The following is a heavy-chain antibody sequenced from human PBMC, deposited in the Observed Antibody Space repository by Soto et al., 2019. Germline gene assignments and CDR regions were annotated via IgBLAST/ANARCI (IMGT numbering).Heavy chain of an antibody. V-gene: IGHV4-31*03. CDR1: GGSISSGGYY. CDR3: ARDHAQVVRGVIANWFDP. CDR2: IYYSGST. D-gene: IGHD3-10*01. Sequence: PSETLSLTCTVSGGSISSGGYYWSWIRQHPGKGLEWIGYIYYSGSTYYNPSLESRVTISVDTSKNHFSLKLSSVTAADTAVYYCARDHAQVVRGVIANWFDPGGQGTLVTVSS. J-gene: IGHJ5*02.